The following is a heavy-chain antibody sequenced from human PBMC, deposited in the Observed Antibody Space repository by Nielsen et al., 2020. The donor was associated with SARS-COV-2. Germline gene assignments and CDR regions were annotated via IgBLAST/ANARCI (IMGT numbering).Heavy chain of an antibody. CDR1: GFTFSSSW. Sequence: GESLKISCAASGFTFSSSWMHWVCQAPEKGLEWVADIKCDGSEKYYVDSVKGRLTISRDNAKNTLYLQMNSLRAEDTAVYYCARDYGYAGIVVVVAALVGDYGMDVWGQGTTVTVSS. V-gene: IGHV3-52*01. D-gene: IGHD2-15*01. CDR3: ARDYGYAGIVVVVAALVGDYGMDV. CDR2: IKCDGSEK. J-gene: IGHJ6*02.